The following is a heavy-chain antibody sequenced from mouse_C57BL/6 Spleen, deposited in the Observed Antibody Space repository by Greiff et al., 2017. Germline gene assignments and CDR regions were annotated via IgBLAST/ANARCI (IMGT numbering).Heavy chain of an antibody. CDR2: ISYAVSN. CDR3: ARDTHYDGFAY. J-gene: IGHJ3*01. V-gene: IGHV3-6*01. CDR1: GYSITRGYY. D-gene: IGHD2-4*01. Sequence: EVKLEESGPGLVKPSQSLSLTCSVTGYSITRGYYWNWIRQFPGNKLEWMGYISYAVSNNYNPSLKNRISITRDTSKNPFFLKLNSVTTEDTATYYCARDTHYDGFAYWGQGTLVTVSA.